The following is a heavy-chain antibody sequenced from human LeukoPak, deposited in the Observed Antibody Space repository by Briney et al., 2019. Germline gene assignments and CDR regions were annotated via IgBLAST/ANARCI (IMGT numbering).Heavy chain of an antibody. J-gene: IGHJ6*02. CDR1: GYTFTSYY. CDR3: ARDRGWVGATGYYYYGMDV. CDR2: INPSGGST. Sequence: GASVKVSCKAAGYTFTSYYMHWVRQAPGQGLEWMGIINPSGGSTSYAQKFQGRVTMTRDTSTSTVYMELSSLRSEDTAVYYCARDRGWVGATGYYYYGMDVWGQGTTVTVSS. V-gene: IGHV1-46*01. D-gene: IGHD1-26*01.